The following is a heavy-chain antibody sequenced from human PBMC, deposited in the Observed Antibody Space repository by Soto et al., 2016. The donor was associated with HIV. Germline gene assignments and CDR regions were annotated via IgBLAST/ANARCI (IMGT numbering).Heavy chain of an antibody. J-gene: IGHJ3*01. Sequence: EVQLVESGGGLVRPGRSLRLSCVASGFKFDDYGMSWVRQIPGKGLEWVSGINWSGGRTGYTDSVKGRFNISRDNTKNSMYLQMNSLRPDDTAIFYCARDILAAAGNSLGTTFDLWGQGTLVTVSS. V-gene: IGHV3-20*04. CDR3: ARDILAAAGNSLGTTFDL. CDR1: GFKFDDYG. D-gene: IGHD6-13*01. CDR2: INWSGGRT.